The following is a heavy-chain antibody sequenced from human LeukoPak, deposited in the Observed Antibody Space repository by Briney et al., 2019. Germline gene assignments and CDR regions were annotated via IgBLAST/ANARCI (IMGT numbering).Heavy chain of an antibody. D-gene: IGHD2-15*01. CDR1: GFTFISYS. J-gene: IGHJ3*02. Sequence: PGGSLRLSCAASGFTFISYSMNWVRQAPGKGLEWVSSISSSSSYIYYADSVKGRFTISRDNAKNSLYLQMNSLRAEDTAVYYCARDLRDIVVVVAADAFDIWGQGTMVTVSS. V-gene: IGHV3-21*01. CDR3: ARDLRDIVVVVAADAFDI. CDR2: ISSSSSYI.